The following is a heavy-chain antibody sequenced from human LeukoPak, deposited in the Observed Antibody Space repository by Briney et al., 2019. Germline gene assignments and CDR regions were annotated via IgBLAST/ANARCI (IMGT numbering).Heavy chain of an antibody. D-gene: IGHD1-26*01. CDR3: ARDLFVGAAQI. Sequence: SETLSLTCTVSGGSISNSSYYWGWVRQSPGKGLEWIGTIYYSGSTYYNLSLKSRVTISVDTSKNQFSLKVNSVTAADTALYYCARDLFVGAAQIWGQGTLVTVSS. CDR1: GGSISNSSYY. CDR2: IYYSGST. V-gene: IGHV4-39*02. J-gene: IGHJ4*02.